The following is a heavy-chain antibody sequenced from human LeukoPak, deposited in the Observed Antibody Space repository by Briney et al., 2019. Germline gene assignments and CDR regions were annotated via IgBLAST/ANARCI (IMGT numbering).Heavy chain of an antibody. CDR3: VYGGNYSTYYYYYMDV. J-gene: IGHJ6*03. CDR1: GFPFGSYA. D-gene: IGHD4-23*01. CDR2: IAVSGGTI. Sequence: GGSLRLSCAASGFPFGSYAMSWVRQAPGKGLEWVSTIAVSGGTIYYADSVKGRFTISRDNAKNSLYLQMNSLRAEDTAVYYCVYGGNYSTYYYYYMDVWGKGTTATVSS. V-gene: IGHV3-23*01.